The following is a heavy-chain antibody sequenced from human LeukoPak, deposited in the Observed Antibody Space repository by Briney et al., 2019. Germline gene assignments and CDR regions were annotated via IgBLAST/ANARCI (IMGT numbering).Heavy chain of an antibody. D-gene: IGHD3-9*01. J-gene: IGHJ4*02. Sequence: PGGSLRLSCAASGFTFSSYWMSWVRQAPGKGPEWVANIKQDGREKYYLDSVRGRFTISRDNAKNSLYLQMNSLGAADTAMYYCARGRFPSYNGLTGYYGDYFDSWGQGTLVTVSS. CDR3: ARGRFPSYNGLTGYYGDYFDS. CDR2: IKQDGREK. CDR1: GFTFSSYW. V-gene: IGHV3-7*01.